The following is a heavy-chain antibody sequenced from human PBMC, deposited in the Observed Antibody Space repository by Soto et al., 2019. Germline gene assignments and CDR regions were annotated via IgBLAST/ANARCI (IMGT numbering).Heavy chain of an antibody. CDR1: GFTFSSYG. V-gene: IGHV3-30*18. Sequence: QVQLVESGGGVVQPGRSLRLSCAASGFTFSSYGMHWVRQAPGKGLEWVAVISYDGSNKYYADSVKGRFTISRDNSKNTLYLQMNSLGAEDTAVYYCAKNYCSGSYPPYYFDYWGQGTLVTVSS. D-gene: IGHD3-10*01. J-gene: IGHJ4*02. CDR2: ISYDGSNK. CDR3: AKNYCSGSYPPYYFDY.